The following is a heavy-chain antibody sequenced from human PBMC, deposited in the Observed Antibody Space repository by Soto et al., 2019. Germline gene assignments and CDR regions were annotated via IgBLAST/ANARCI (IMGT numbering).Heavy chain of an antibody. CDR1: GYTFTGYY. V-gene: IGHV1-2*02. Sequence: GASVKVSCKASGYTFTGYYMHWVRQAPGQGLEWVGWINPISGGTNYAQKVQGRVTMTRDTSINTAYLEVSRLRSDDTAVYYCARAQLTAPDCWGQGTLVTVSS. J-gene: IGHJ4*02. CDR3: ARAQLTAPDC. D-gene: IGHD2-21*02. CDR2: INPISGGT.